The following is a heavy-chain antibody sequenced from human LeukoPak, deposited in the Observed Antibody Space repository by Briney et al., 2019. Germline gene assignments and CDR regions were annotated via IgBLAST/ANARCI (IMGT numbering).Heavy chain of an antibody. CDR1: GGSISSYY. D-gene: IGHD2-2*01. V-gene: IGHV4-4*07. CDR2: IYTSWSP. Sequence: SDTLSLTCTVSGGSISSYYWRWIRQPAGKGLECIGRIYTSWSPNHNPSLKSRVTMSVDTSKHQFSLKLSSVTAADTAVYYCARDGIVVVPAAMGYYYYYYMDVWGKGTTVTVSS. CDR3: ARDGIVVVPAAMGYYYYYYMDV. J-gene: IGHJ6*03.